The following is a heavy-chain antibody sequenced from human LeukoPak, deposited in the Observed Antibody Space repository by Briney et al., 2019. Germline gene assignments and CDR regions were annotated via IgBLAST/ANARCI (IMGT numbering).Heavy chain of an antibody. Sequence: GGSLRLSCSVSGFTFSTYVMHWVRQAPGEGLEYVSAISSNGDNTYYADSVKVRFTISGDNSKNTLYLQMSSLRADDTAVYYCVRGTGYWGQGTLVTVSS. V-gene: IGHV3-64D*06. CDR2: ISSNGDNT. CDR3: VRGTGY. CDR1: GFTFSTYV. J-gene: IGHJ4*02.